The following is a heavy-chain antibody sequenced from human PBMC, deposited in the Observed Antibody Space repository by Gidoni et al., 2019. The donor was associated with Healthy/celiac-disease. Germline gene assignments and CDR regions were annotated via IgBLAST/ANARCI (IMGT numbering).Heavy chain of an antibody. CDR3: ARSSGYDYVYFDY. D-gene: IGHD3-22*01. J-gene: IGHJ4*02. V-gene: IGHV3-64*01. Sequence: EVQLVESGGGLVQPGGSLSLSCAASGFPFSSYAMHWVRQAPGKGLEYVAAISSNGGSTDYANSEKGRFTSSRDKSKNTLYLQMGSLRAEDMAVYYCARSSGYDYVYFDYWGQGTLVTVSS. CDR1: GFPFSSYA. CDR2: ISSNGGST.